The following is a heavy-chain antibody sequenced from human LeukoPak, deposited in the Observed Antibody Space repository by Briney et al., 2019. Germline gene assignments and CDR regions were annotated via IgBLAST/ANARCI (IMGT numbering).Heavy chain of an antibody. J-gene: IGHJ4*02. Sequence: GGSLRLSCAASGFTFDDYGMSWVRQAPGKGLEWVSGINWNGGSTGYADSVKGRFTISRDNAKNSLCLQMNSLRAEDTALYYCARDLSRDGYNEEHDYWGQGTLVTVSS. D-gene: IGHD5-24*01. CDR1: GFTFDDYG. V-gene: IGHV3-20*04. CDR2: INWNGGST. CDR3: ARDLSRDGYNEEHDY.